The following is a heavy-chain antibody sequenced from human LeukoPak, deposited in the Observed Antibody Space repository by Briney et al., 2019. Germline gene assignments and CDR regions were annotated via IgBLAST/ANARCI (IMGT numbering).Heavy chain of an antibody. V-gene: IGHV3-21*01. CDR3: ARDSEWLSKNFDY. J-gene: IGHJ4*02. CDR2: IISSSSYI. CDR1: GFTFSSYS. D-gene: IGHD3-3*01. Sequence: PGGSLRLSCAASGFTFSSYSMNWVSQAPGKGLEWVSSIISSSSYIYYADSVKGRFTISRDNAKNSLYLQMNSLRAEDTAVYYCARDSEWLSKNFDYWGQGTLVTVSS.